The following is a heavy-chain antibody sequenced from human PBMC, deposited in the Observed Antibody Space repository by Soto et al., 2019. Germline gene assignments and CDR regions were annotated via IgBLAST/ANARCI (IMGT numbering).Heavy chain of an antibody. D-gene: IGHD3-3*01. CDR3: ARIQMFFGIIIVFDN. V-gene: IGHV4-31*03. CDR1: GGSINSAGYY. CDR2: IYYSGST. Sequence: SETLSLTCTVSGGSINSAGYYWSWLRQYPGQGLEWIGNIYYSGSTNYNPSLKSRGAISIDTSKNHFSLNLTSVTAADTAVYYCARIQMFFGIIIVFDNWGQGTMVTVYS. J-gene: IGHJ4*02.